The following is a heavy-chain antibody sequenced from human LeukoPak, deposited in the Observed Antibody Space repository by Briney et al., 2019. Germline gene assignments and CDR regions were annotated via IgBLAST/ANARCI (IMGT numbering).Heavy chain of an antibody. Sequence: GGSLRLSCTASGFTFGDYAMSWFRQAPGKGLEWVSAISGSGGSTYYADSVKGRFTISRDNSKNTLYLQMNSLRAEDTAVYYCANENNYDFWSGYRIFDYWGQGTLVTVSS. V-gene: IGHV3-23*01. CDR2: ISGSGGST. CDR3: ANENNYDFWSGYRIFDY. CDR1: GFTFGDYA. J-gene: IGHJ4*02. D-gene: IGHD3-3*01.